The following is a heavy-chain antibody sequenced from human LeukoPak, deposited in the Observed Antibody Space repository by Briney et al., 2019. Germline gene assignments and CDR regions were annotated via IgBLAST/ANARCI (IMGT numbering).Heavy chain of an antibody. J-gene: IGHJ4*02. CDR1: GYSISSVYY. CDR2: IYHSGST. Sequence: PSETLSLTCAVSGYSISSVYYWGRIRQPPGKGLEWIGSIYHSGSTYYNPSLKSRVTISVDTSKNQFSLKLSSVTAADTAVYYCARYISQGYYFDYWGQGTLVTVSS. CDR3: ARYISQGYYFDY. V-gene: IGHV4-38-2*01.